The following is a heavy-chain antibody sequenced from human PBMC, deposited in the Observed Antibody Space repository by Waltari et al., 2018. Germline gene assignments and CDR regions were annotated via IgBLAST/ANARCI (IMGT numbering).Heavy chain of an antibody. V-gene: IGHV1-69-2*01. CDR2: VDPEDGET. CDR3: ATDLIGYCSGGSCYSFDY. J-gene: IGHJ4*02. D-gene: IGHD2-15*01. Sequence: EVQLVQSGAEVKKPGATVKISCKVSGYTFTDYYMHWVQQAPGKGLEWMGLVDPEDGETIYAEKFQGRVTITADTSTDTAYMELSSLRSEDTAVYYCATDLIGYCSGGSCYSFDYWGQGTLVTVSS. CDR1: GYTFTDYY.